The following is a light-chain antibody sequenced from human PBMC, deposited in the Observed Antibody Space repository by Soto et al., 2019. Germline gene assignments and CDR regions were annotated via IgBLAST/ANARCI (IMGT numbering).Light chain of an antibody. CDR1: DSDVGGYNY. J-gene: IGLJ1*01. Sequence: QSALTQPASVSGSPGQSITISCTGTDSDVGGYNYVSWYQQHPGKAPKLIIYEVSNRPSGVSTRFSGSKSGNTASLTISGIQAEDEADYYCSSYTKSRTPYVFGTGTKVTV. CDR3: SSYTKSRTPYV. CDR2: EVS. V-gene: IGLV2-14*01.